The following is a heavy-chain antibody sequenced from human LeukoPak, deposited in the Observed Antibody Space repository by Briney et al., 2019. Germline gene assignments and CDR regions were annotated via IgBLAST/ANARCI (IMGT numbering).Heavy chain of an antibody. CDR1: GLTFSSYA. CDR3: ARDRPYYDILTGYYRYYYYGMDV. CDR2: ISYDGSNK. V-gene: IGHV3-30-3*01. J-gene: IGHJ6*02. Sequence: GGSLRLSCAASGLTFSSYAMHCVRQAPGKGLEWVAVISYDGSNKYYADSVKGRFTISRDNSKNTLYLQMNSLRAEDTAVYYCARDRPYYDILTGYYRYYYYGMDVWGQGTTVTVSS. D-gene: IGHD3-9*01.